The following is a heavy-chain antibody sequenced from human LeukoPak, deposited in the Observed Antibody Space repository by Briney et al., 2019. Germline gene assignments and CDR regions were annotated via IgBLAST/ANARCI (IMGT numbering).Heavy chain of an antibody. D-gene: IGHD6-13*01. Sequence: PGRSLRLSRAASGFTFDDSAMHWVRQVPGKGLEWVSGVTWNSGTIAYADSVKGRFTISRDNAKNSLYLQINSLRAEDTALYYCVKDRYSNNWYIFDYWGQGTLVTVSS. CDR2: VTWNSGTI. CDR3: VKDRYSNNWYIFDY. V-gene: IGHV3-9*01. CDR1: GFTFDDSA. J-gene: IGHJ4*02.